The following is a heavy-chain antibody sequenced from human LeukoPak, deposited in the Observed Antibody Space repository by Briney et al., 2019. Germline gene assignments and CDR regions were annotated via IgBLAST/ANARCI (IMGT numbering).Heavy chain of an antibody. J-gene: IGHJ6*03. CDR3: ARVPRSYYYYYYMDV. CDR2: IYYSGSS. Sequence: SETLSLTCNVSGGPISGYHWSWIRQPPGKGLEWLGYIYYSGSSNYNPSLKSRVTMSADTSKNQFSLKLSSVTAADTAVYYCARVPRSYYYYYYMDVWGKGTTVTVSS. V-gene: IGHV4-59*01. CDR1: GGPISGYH.